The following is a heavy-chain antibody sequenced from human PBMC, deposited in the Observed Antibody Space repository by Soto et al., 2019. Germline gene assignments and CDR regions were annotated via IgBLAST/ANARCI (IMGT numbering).Heavy chain of an antibody. CDR1: GFTFSSYG. Sequence: QVQLVESGGGVVQPGRSLRLSCAASGFTFSSYGMHWVRQAPGKGLEWVAVIWYDGSNKYYADSVKGRFTISRDNSKNTLYLQMNSLRAEDTAVYYCARSRIVVVPATAYDYWGQGTLVTVSS. V-gene: IGHV3-33*01. CDR3: ARSRIVVVPATAYDY. J-gene: IGHJ4*02. CDR2: IWYDGSNK. D-gene: IGHD2-21*02.